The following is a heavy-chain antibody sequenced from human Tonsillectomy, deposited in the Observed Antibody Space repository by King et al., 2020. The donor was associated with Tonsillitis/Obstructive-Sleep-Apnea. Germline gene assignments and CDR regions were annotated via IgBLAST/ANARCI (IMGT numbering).Heavy chain of an antibody. V-gene: IGHV3-49*05. CDR3: SRDMGTHSSSPRPNFDY. CDR1: GCTFGDYA. Sequence: QLVQSGGSLVKPGRSLRLSCTTSGCTFGDYAMSWFRQAPGKGLVRVGFIRRKAYGGTTEYAASVKGRFTISRDHSKSIAHLQMNSLKTEDTAVYYCSRDMGTHSSSPRPNFDYWGQGTLVTVSS. J-gene: IGHJ4*02. D-gene: IGHD6-6*01. CDR2: IRRKAYGGTT.